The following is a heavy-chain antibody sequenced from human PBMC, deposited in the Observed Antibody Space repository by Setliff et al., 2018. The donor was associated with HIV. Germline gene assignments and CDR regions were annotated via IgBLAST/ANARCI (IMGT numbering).Heavy chain of an antibody. J-gene: IGHJ4*02. CDR1: GYTFTSYG. D-gene: IGHD6-25*01. CDR3: ARDRLNVYSSGWGVGY. Sequence: ASVKVSCKASGYTFTSYGISWVWQAPGQGLEWMGWISGYNGNTNFAQKLQGRVTMTTDTSTSTAYMELRSLSSDDTAVYYCARDRLNVYSSGWGVGYWGQGTLVTVSS. V-gene: IGHV1-18*01. CDR2: ISGYNGNT.